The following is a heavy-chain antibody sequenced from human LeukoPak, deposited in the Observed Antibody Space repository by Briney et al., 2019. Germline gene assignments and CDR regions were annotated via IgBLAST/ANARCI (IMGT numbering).Heavy chain of an antibody. J-gene: IGHJ4*02. CDR2: ISTSSSII. CDR3: ARGGCSGGICSVYFDY. CDR1: GFTFSSYA. V-gene: IGHV3-48*02. D-gene: IGHD2-15*01. Sequence: GGSLRLSCAASGFTFSSYAMSWVRQAPGKGLEWVSYISTSSSIIYYADSVKGRFTISRDNAKNSLYLQMNSLRDEDTAVYYCARGGCSGGICSVYFDYWGQGSLVTVSS.